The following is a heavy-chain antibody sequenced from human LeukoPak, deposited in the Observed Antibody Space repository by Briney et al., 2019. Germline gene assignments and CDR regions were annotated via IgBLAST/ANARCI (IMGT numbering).Heavy chain of an antibody. Sequence: SETLSLTCAVYGGSFSGYYWSWIRQPPGKGLEWIGEINHSGSTNYNPSLKSRVTISVDTPKNQFSLKLSSVTAADTAVYYCARGSGAQAAFDIWGQGTMVTVSS. CDR2: INHSGST. J-gene: IGHJ3*02. CDR3: ARGSGAQAAFDI. V-gene: IGHV4-34*01. D-gene: IGHD4-17*01. CDR1: GGSFSGYY.